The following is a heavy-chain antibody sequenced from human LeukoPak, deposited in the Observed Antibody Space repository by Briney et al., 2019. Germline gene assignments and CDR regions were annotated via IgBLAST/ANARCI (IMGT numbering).Heavy chain of an antibody. V-gene: IGHV3-30*18. J-gene: IGHJ4*02. D-gene: IGHD3-10*01. CDR1: GFTLSSYC. CDR2: ISYDGSNK. CDR3: AKDLFTYGSGSYPIGD. Sequence: GGCLRLSRAASGFTLSSYCMHWVRQAPRTGLEWVGVISYDGSNKYYADSVKGRLDITSDNSKHTLYLQMNSLRAEDTAVYCCAKDLFTYGSGSYPIGDWGQGTLVTVSP.